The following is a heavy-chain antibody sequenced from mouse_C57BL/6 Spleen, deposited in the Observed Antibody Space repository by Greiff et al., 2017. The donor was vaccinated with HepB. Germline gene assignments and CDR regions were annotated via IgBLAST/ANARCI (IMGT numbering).Heavy chain of an antibody. D-gene: IGHD2-2*01. CDR1: GYTFTSYW. Sequence: VQLQQSGAELAKPGASVKLSCKASGYTFTSYWMHWVKQRPGQGLEWIGYINPSSGYTKYNQKFKDKATLTADKSSSTAYMQLSSLTYEDSAVYYCTSGYDGRGAMDYWGQGTSVTVSS. J-gene: IGHJ4*01. CDR3: TSGYDGRGAMDY. V-gene: IGHV1-7*01. CDR2: INPSSGYT.